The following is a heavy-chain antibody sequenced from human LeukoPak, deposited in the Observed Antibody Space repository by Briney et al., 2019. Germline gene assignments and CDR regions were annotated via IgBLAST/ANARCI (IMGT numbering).Heavy chain of an antibody. J-gene: IGHJ3*02. V-gene: IGHV4-34*01. Sequence: SETLSLTCAVYGGSFSGYYWSWIRQPPGKGLEWIGEINHSGSTNYNPSLKSRVTRSVDTSKNQFSLELSSVTAADTAEYYCASAGGVVVPAANAFDIWGQGTMVTVSS. CDR2: INHSGST. D-gene: IGHD2-2*01. CDR1: GGSFSGYY. CDR3: ASAGGVVVPAANAFDI.